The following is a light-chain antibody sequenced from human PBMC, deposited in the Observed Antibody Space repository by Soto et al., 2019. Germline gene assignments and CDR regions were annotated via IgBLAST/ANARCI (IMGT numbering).Light chain of an antibody. CDR2: DVA. CDR3: SSYTSSTTLGV. CDR1: SNDVGGYNY. J-gene: IGLJ2*01. V-gene: IGLV2-14*03. Sequence: QSALTQPASVSGSPGQSITISCTGTSNDVGGYNYVSWYQQYPGKAPKHMIYDVANRPSGVSNRSSESTSSNTASLSIAGLQADDEADYFCSSYTSSTTLGVFGGGTKVTVL.